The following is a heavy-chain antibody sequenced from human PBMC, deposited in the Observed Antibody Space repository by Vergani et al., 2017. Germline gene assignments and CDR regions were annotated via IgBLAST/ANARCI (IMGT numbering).Heavy chain of an antibody. J-gene: IGHJ4*02. CDR3: AKDIGDTAMDYLDY. V-gene: IGHV3-9*01. CDR1: GFTFDDYA. Sequence: EVQLVESGGGLVQPGRFLRLPCAASGFTFDDYAMHWVRQAPGKGLEWVSGISWNSGSIGYADSVKGRFTISRDNAKNSLYLQMNSLRAEDTALYYCAKDIGDTAMDYLDYWGQGTLVTVSS. CDR2: ISWNSGSI. D-gene: IGHD5-18*01.